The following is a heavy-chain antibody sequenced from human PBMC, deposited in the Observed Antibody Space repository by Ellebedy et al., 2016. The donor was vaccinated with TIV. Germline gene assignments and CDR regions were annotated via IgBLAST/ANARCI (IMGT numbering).Heavy chain of an antibody. CDR3: ARSRLGGGHWYFDF. CDR1: SYTFTRYG. CDR2: IADYNGHT. J-gene: IGHJ2*01. V-gene: IGHV1-18*01. D-gene: IGHD3-10*01. Sequence: ASVKVSXKVSSYTFTRYGMSWVRQAPGQGLEWMGWIADYNGHTKYAQKFQDRVVMITETATSTVYMELRSLRSDDTAVYYCARSRLGGGHWYFDFWGRGTLVTVSS.